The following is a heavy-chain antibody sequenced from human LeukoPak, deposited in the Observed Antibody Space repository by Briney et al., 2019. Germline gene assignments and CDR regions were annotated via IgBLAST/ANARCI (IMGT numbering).Heavy chain of an antibody. CDR3: ARGMGATRYYFDY. Sequence: ETLSLTCTVSGGSISSYYWSWIRQPPGKGLEWIGYIYYSGSTNYNPSLKSRVTISVDTSKNQFSLKLSSVTAADTAVYYCARGMGATRYYFDYWGQGTLVTVSS. CDR2: IYYSGST. J-gene: IGHJ4*02. D-gene: IGHD1-26*01. V-gene: IGHV4-59*01. CDR1: GGSISSYY.